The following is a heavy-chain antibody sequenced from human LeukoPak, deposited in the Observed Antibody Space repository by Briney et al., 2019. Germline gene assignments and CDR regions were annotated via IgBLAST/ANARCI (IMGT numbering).Heavy chain of an antibody. CDR3: TQDVSNGYRSVNFDY. V-gene: IGHV3-30*18. J-gene: IGHJ4*02. CDR1: GFTFSRHG. Sequence: PGGSLRLSCAPSGFTFSRHGMHWVRQAPGKGLEWVAIISNDGSRKYYAHSVEGRFTISRDNSKNTLYLQMDSLRVEDTAVYYCTQDVSNGYRSVNFDYWGQGILVTVSS. CDR2: ISNDGSRK. D-gene: IGHD6-19*01.